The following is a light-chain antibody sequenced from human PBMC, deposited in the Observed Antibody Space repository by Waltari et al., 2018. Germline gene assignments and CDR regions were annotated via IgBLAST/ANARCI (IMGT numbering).Light chain of an antibody. J-gene: IGLJ3*02. Sequence: QSVLSQSPSASGAPGQRVTISCSGTNSNLGRNIVTWYQQFPGTAPKLLIFNDNQRPSGVPDRSSGSTSGPSASLAISGLQSEDEAEYYCTGWDDSLNGWVFGGGTKLTVL. CDR1: NSNLGRNI. V-gene: IGLV1-44*01. CDR3: TGWDDSLNGWV. CDR2: NDN.